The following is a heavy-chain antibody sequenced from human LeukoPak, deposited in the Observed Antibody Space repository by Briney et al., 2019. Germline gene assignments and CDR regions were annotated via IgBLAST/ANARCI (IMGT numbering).Heavy chain of an antibody. CDR3: ARHIGPYSADAFDI. V-gene: IGHV4-59*08. Sequence: SETLSPTCTVSGDSISSNYWSWIRQPPGKGLEWIGYIYYSGITYYNPSLKGRVTISVDTSKNQFSLKLSSVTAADTAVYYCARHIGPYSADAFDIWGQGTMVTVSS. D-gene: IGHD5-18*01. CDR1: GDSISSNY. J-gene: IGHJ3*02. CDR2: IYYSGIT.